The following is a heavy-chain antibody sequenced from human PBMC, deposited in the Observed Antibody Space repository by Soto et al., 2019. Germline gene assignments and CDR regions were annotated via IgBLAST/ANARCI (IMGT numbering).Heavy chain of an antibody. CDR2: INPSGGST. CDR1: GYTFTSYY. J-gene: IGHJ6*02. V-gene: IGHV1-46*01. CDR3: ARVMGSSWYKDYYYGMDV. D-gene: IGHD6-13*01. Sequence: GASVKVSCKASGYTFTSYYMHWVRQAPGQGLEWMGIINPSGGSTSYAQKFQGRVTMTRDTSTSTVYMELSSLRSEDTAVYYCARVMGSSWYKDYYYGMDVWGQGTTVTVSS.